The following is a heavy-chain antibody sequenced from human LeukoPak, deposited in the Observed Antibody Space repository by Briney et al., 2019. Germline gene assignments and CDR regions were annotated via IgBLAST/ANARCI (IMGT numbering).Heavy chain of an antibody. CDR1: GVTFSSYG. CDR2: IWYDGSNK. CDR3: AKEDHYYYYMDV. J-gene: IGHJ6*03. Sequence: PGGSLRLSCAASGVTFSSYGMHWVRQAPGKGLEWVAVIWYDGSNKYYADSVKGRFTISRDNSKNTLYLQMNSLRAEDTAVYYCAKEDHYYYYMDVWGKGTTVTVSS. V-gene: IGHV3-33*06.